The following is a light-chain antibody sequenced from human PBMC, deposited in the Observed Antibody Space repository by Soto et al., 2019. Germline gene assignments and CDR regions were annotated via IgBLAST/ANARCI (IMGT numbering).Light chain of an antibody. Sequence: ALTQPASVSGSPGQSITISCTGTSSDVGGYNYVSWYQRHPGKAPKLMIYDVSNRPSGVSNRFSGSKSGNTASLTISGLQAEDEADYYCSSYSSTLSVVFGGGTKLTVL. V-gene: IGLV2-14*01. CDR3: SSYSSTLSVV. J-gene: IGLJ2*01. CDR2: DVS. CDR1: SSDVGGYNY.